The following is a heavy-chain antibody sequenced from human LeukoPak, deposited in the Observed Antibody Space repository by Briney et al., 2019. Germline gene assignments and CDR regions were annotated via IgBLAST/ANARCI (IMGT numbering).Heavy chain of an antibody. CDR3: AREYYDSSDYPRQHYFDY. CDR1: GFTFSSYA. CDR2: ISYDGSNK. Sequence: GSLRLSCAASGFTFSSYAMHWVRQAPGKGLEWVAVISYDGSNKYYADPVKGRFTISRDNSKNTLYLQMNSLRAEDTAVYYCAREYYDSSDYPRQHYFDYWGQGTLVTVSS. D-gene: IGHD3-22*01. V-gene: IGHV3-30-3*01. J-gene: IGHJ4*02.